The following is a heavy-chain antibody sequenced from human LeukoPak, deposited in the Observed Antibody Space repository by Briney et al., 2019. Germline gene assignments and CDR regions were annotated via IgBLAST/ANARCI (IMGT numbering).Heavy chain of an antibody. J-gene: IGHJ4*02. CDR3: AKSTTVTTGMYY. Sequence: SGGSLRLSCAASGFTFSSYAMSWVRQAPGKGLEWVSAISGSGGSTYYADSVKGRFTISRDNSKNTLYLQMNSLRAEDTAVYYCAKSTTVTTGMYYWGQGTLVTASS. CDR2: ISGSGGST. V-gene: IGHV3-23*01. D-gene: IGHD4-17*01. CDR1: GFTFSSYA.